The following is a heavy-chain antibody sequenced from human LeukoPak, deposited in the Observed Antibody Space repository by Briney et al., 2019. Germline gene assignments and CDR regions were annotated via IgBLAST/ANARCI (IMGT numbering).Heavy chain of an antibody. CDR3: AREGYSSY. Sequence: EASVKVSCKASGYSFTGYYMHWVRQAPGQGLEWMGWVNPNSGGTTYAQKFKGRVTITRDTCISTDYMELSRLRSDDTAVYYCAREGYSSYWGEGTLVTVSP. CDR1: GYSFTGYY. CDR2: VNPNSGGT. D-gene: IGHD4-11*01. V-gene: IGHV1-2*02. J-gene: IGHJ4*02.